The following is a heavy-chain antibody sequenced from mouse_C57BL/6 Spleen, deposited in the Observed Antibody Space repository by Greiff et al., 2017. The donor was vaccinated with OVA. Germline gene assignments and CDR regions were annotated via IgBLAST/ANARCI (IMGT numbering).Heavy chain of an antibody. CDR3: ARGNDYDDPYYAMDY. J-gene: IGHJ4*01. D-gene: IGHD2-4*01. Sequence: EVQLQQSGPGLVKPSQSLSLTCSVTGYSITSCYYWNWIRQFPGNKLEWMGYISDDGSNNYNPSLKNRISITRDTSKNQLFLKLNSVTTEDTATYYCARGNDYDDPYYAMDYWGQGTSVTVSS. V-gene: IGHV3-6*01. CDR1: GYSITSCYY. CDR2: ISDDGSN.